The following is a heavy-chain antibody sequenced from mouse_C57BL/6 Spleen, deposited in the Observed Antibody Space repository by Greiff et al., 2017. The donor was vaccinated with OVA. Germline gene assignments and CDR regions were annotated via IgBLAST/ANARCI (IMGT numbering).Heavy chain of an antibody. V-gene: IGHV1-53*01. CDR1: GSTFTSFW. Sequence: VQLQQPGAELVKPGASVKLSCKASGSTFTSFWMHWGRQRPGQGLEWIGNINPSNGGTNYNEKVKRKATLTVDKSSSTAYMQLSSLTSEDSAVYYCARGGPFAYWGQGTLVTVSA. CDR3: ARGGPFAY. J-gene: IGHJ3*01. CDR2: INPSNGGT.